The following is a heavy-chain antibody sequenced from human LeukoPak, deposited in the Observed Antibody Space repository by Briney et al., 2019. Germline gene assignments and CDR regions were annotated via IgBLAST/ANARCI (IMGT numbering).Heavy chain of an antibody. Sequence: GGTLGLLCGASGFIFRDFTMIWVPQASGRGLEGGSAVSGGSSNTFYADFVRGRFTVSRDNSRNTLYLQMNSLRAEDTAVYYCAKDRGVWYWGQGTLVTVSS. CDR3: AKDRGVWY. J-gene: IGHJ4*02. CDR2: VSGGSSNT. V-gene: IGHV3-23*01. CDR1: GFIFRDFT. D-gene: IGHD3-10*01.